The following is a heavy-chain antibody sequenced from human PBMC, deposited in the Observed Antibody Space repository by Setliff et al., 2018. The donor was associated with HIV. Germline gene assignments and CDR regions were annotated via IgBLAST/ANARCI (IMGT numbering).Heavy chain of an antibody. CDR3: AKGVAGLQYYYYYMDV. CDR2: IFYTGST. Sequence: PSETLSLTCTVSGVSTSSTSHYWGWIRQPPGKGLEWIGYIFYTGSTYYSPSLKSRVTISVDTSKNHFSLKVTSVTAADTAVYYCAKGVAGLQYYYYYMDVWGKGTTVTVSS. D-gene: IGHD6-19*01. CDR1: GVSTSSTSHY. V-gene: IGHV4-39*02. J-gene: IGHJ6*03.